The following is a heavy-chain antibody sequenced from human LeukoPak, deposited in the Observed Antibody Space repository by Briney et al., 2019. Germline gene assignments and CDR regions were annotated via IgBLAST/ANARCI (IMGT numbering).Heavy chain of an antibody. V-gene: IGHV3-74*01. CDR3: AKDWAYSSSSGFDY. CDR2: INSDGSGT. CDR1: GFTFSSYW. Sequence: GGSLRLSCAASGFTFSSYWMHWVRQDPGKGLVWVSRINSDGSGTKYADSVKGRFTISRDNAKNSLYLQMNSLRAEDTALYYCAKDWAYSSSSGFDYWGQGTLVTVSS. D-gene: IGHD6-6*01. J-gene: IGHJ4*02.